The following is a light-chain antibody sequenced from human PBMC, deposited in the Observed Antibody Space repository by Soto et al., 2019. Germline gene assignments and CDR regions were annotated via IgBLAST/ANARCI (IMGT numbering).Light chain of an antibody. J-gene: IGLJ2*01. CDR3: SSYAGSNNPVI. Sequence: QSSLTQPPSASGSPGQSVTISCPGTSSDVGGYNYVSWYQQHPGKAPKFLIFEVSRRPSGVPDRFSGSKSGNTASLTVSGLQADDEADYYCSSYAGSNNPVIFGGGTQLTVL. CDR2: EVS. CDR1: SSDVGGYNY. V-gene: IGLV2-8*01.